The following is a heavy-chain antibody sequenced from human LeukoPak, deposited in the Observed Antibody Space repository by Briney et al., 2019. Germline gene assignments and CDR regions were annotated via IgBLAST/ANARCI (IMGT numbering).Heavy chain of an antibody. CDR2: IKSKTDGGTT. D-gene: IGHD2/OR15-2a*01. CDR3: TTDLREYSPIDY. CDR1: GFTFSIYA. J-gene: IGHJ4*02. Sequence: PGGSLRLSCDASGFTFSIYAMSWVRQAPGKGLEWVGRIKSKTDGGTTDYAAPVKGRFTISRDDSKNTLYLQMNSLKTEDTAVYYCTTDLREYSPIDYWGQGTLVTVSS. V-gene: IGHV3-15*01.